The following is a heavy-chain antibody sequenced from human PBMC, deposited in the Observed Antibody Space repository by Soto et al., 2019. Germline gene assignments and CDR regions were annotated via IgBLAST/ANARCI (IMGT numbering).Heavy chain of an antibody. V-gene: IGHV4-39*01. CDR1: GGSFSSSTYY. CDR2: MHSSGST. Sequence: SETLSLTCSVSGGSFSSSTYYWGWIRQPPGEGLEWIGTMHSSGSTHYNPSLMRRVTLSVDTAKNHFSRKISSVTAADTAVYYCARHLDYYDTSGYFDYWGQGTLVTVSS. D-gene: IGHD3-22*01. J-gene: IGHJ4*02. CDR3: ARHLDYYDTSGYFDY.